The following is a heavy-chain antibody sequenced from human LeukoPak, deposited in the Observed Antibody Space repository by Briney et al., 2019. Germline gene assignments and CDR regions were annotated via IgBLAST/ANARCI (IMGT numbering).Heavy chain of an antibody. CDR2: INHNGYT. J-gene: IGHJ4*02. Sequence: RASETLSHTCAVYGGPFSGYYWNWIRQPPGKGLEWIGEINHNGYTNYNPSLESRVTISVDTSKNQFSLKVYSLTAADTAVYFCARAGTGDRSAVFDYWGQEILVTVSS. V-gene: IGHV4-34*01. D-gene: IGHD7-27*01. CDR3: ARAGTGDRSAVFDY. CDR1: GGPFSGYY.